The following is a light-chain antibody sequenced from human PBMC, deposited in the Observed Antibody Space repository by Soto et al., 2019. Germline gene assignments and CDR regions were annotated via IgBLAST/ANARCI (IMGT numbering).Light chain of an antibody. CDR3: FSYAGSYTSYV. CDR1: SSDVGGYNY. CDR2: DVS. V-gene: IGLV2-11*01. Sequence: QSALTQPRSVSGSPGQSVTISYTGTSSDVGGYNYVSWYQQHPGKAPKLMIYDVSKRPSGVPDRFSGSKSGNTASLTISGLQAEDEADYYCFSYAGSYTSYVFGTGTKLTVL. J-gene: IGLJ1*01.